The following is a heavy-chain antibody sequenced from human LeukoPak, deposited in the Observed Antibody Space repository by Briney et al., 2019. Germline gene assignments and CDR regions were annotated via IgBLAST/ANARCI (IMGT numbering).Heavy chain of an antibody. D-gene: IGHD3-22*01. CDR2: ISYDGSNK. CDR1: GFTFSSYG. Sequence: GGSLRLSCAASGFTFSSYGMHWVRQAPGKGLEWVAVISYDGSNKYYADSVKGRFTISRDNSKNTLYLQMNSLRAEDTAVYYCAKSGAVYYYDSSGYYYVDYWGQGTLVTVSS. CDR3: AKSGAVYYYDSSGYYYVDY. V-gene: IGHV3-30*18. J-gene: IGHJ4*02.